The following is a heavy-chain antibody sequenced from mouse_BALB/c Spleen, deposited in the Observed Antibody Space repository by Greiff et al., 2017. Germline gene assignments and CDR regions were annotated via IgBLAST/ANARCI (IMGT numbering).Heavy chain of an antibody. V-gene: IGHV5-17*02. J-gene: IGHJ2*01. CDR1: GFTFSSFG. CDR3: ARSPRGYYFDY. CDR2: ISSGSSTI. Sequence: EVMLVESGGGLVQPGGSRKLSCAASGFTFSSFGMHWVRQAPEKGLEWVAYISSGSSTIYYADTVKGRFTISRDNPKNTLFLQMTSLRSEDTAMYYCARSPRGYYFDYWGQGTTLTVSS. D-gene: IGHD3-3*01.